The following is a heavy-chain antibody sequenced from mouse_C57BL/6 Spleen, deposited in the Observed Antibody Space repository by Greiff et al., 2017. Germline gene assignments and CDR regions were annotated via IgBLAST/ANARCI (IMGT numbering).Heavy chain of an antibody. J-gene: IGHJ4*01. CDR3: TRGFYAMDY. V-gene: IGHV1-62-3*01. Sequence: VQLQQPGAELVKPGASVKLSCKASGYTFTSYWMHWVKQRPGRGLAWIGRIDPETGGTAYNQKFKGKAILTADKSSSTAYMELRSLTSEDSAVYYCTRGFYAMDYWGQGTSVTVSS. CDR1: GYTFTSYW. CDR2: IDPETGGT.